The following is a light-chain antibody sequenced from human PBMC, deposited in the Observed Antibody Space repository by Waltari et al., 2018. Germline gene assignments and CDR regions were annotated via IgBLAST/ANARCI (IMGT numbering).Light chain of an antibody. CDR1: SADIGTSNF. CDR2: EVN. J-gene: IGLJ3*02. Sequence: QSALTQPASVSGSPAQSINISCTGTSADIGTSNFVSWYQQHPGKVPKLIIYEVNKRPSGFSNRFSGSKSGNTASLTISGLQAEDEADYYCFSYEGNTFEMLFGGGTKVTVL. V-gene: IGLV2-23*02. CDR3: FSYEGNTFEML.